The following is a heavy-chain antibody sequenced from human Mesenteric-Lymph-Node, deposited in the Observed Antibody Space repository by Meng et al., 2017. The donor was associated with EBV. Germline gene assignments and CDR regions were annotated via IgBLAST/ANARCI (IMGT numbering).Heavy chain of an antibody. J-gene: IGHJ4*02. CDR3: AGGDYVNQFNY. CDR1: GGSVNSGGYS. Sequence: PPLQESGPGLVKPSQTLSLTCTVAGGSVNSGGYSWSWIRQSPEKGLEWIGYVHHSGLTYYNPSLETRVIISLERSKNQFSLKLTSVTAADTAVYYCAGGDYVNQFNYWGQGTLVTVSS. D-gene: IGHD4-17*01. CDR2: VHHSGLT. V-gene: IGHV4-30-2*06.